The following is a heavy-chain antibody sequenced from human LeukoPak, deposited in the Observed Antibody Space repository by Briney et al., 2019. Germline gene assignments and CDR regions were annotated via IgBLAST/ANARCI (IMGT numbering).Heavy chain of an antibody. Sequence: GRSLRLSCAASGFTFSSYGMHWVRQAPGKGLEWVAVISYDGSNKYYADSVKGRFTISRDNSKNTLYLQMNSLRAEDTAVYYCAKGPYCSGGSCSPGHIDYWGQGTLVTVSS. V-gene: IGHV3-30*18. J-gene: IGHJ4*02. CDR3: AKGPYCSGGSCSPGHIDY. D-gene: IGHD2-15*01. CDR1: GFTFSSYG. CDR2: ISYDGSNK.